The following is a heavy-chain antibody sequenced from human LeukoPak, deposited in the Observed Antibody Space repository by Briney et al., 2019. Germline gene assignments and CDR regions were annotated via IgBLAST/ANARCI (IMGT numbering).Heavy chain of an antibody. CDR2: IYYSGST. CDR3: ARARLGGVTIFGVVNTFDP. CDR1: GGSISSGGYY. J-gene: IGHJ5*02. D-gene: IGHD3-3*01. Sequence: SETLSLTCTVSGGSISSGGYYWSWTRQHPGKGLEWIGYIYYSGSTYYNPSLKSRVTISVDTSKNQFSLKLSSVTAADTAVYYCARARLGGVTIFGVVNTFDPWGQGTLVTVSS. V-gene: IGHV4-31*03.